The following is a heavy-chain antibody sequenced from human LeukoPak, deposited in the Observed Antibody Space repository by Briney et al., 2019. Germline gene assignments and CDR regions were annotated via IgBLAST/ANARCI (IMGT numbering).Heavy chain of an antibody. CDR2: ISYDGSNK. V-gene: IGHV3-30-3*01. CDR1: GFTFSSYW. J-gene: IGHJ6*02. CDR3: ARDYDILTGYSRLYYYYGMDV. Sequence: GGSLRLSCAASGFTFSSYWMSWVRQAPGKGLEWVAVISYDGSNKYYADSVKGRFTISRDNSKNTLYLQMNSLRAEDTAVYYCARDYDILTGYSRLYYYYGMDVWGQGTTVTVSS. D-gene: IGHD3-9*01.